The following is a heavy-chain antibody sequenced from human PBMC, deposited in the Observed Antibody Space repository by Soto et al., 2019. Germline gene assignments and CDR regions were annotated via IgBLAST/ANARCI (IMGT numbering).Heavy chain of an antibody. CDR1: GFTFSNAW. Sequence: GGSLRLSCAASGFTFSNAWMSWVRQAPGKGLEWVGRIKSKTDGGTTDYAAPVKGRFTISRDDSKNTLYLQMNSLKTEDTAVYYCTTEVWSGYRPIPYYFDYWGQGTLVTVSS. V-gene: IGHV3-15*01. CDR2: IKSKTDGGTT. J-gene: IGHJ4*02. D-gene: IGHD3-3*01. CDR3: TTEVWSGYRPIPYYFDY.